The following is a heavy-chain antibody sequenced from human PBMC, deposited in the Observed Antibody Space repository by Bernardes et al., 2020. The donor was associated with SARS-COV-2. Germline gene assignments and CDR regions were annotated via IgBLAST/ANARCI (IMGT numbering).Heavy chain of an antibody. J-gene: IGHJ4*02. CDR1: GFTFTSYW. Sequence: VGSLRLSCAASGFTFTSYWMTWVRQAPGQGLEWVANIKQDGTEKYYVGSVEGRFTISRDNAKNSLYLQMNSLRAEDTAVYYCTTSRTVDYWGQGTLVTVSS. CDR3: TTSRTVDY. V-gene: IGHV3-7*01. CDR2: IKQDGTEK. D-gene: IGHD4-17*01.